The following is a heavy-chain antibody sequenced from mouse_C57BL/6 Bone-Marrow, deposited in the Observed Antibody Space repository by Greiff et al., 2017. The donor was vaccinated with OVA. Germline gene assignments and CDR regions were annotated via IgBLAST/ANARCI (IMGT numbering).Heavy chain of an antibody. V-gene: IGHV2-2*01. CDR1: GFSLTSYG. J-gene: IGHJ3*01. D-gene: IGHD2-3*01. CDR3: ARRRVYDGYYEGFAY. CDR2: IWSGGST. Sequence: QVQLQQSGPGLVQPSQSLSITCTVPGFSLTSYGVHWVRQSPGKGLEWLGVIWSGGSTDYNAAFISRLSISKDNSKSQVFFKMNSLQADDTAIYYCARRRVYDGYYEGFAYWGQGTLVTVSA.